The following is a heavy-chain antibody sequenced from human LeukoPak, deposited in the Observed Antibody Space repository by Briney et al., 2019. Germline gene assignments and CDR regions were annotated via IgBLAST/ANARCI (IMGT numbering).Heavy chain of an antibody. J-gene: IGHJ4*02. V-gene: IGHV1-18*01. CDR3: ARDGIMITFGGVIVIPYFDY. Sequence: ASVKVSCKASGYTFTSYGISWVRQAPGQGLEWMGWISAYNGKTNYVQKLQGRVTMTTDTSTSTAYMELRSLRSDDTAVYYCARDGIMITFGGVIVIPYFDYWGQGTLVTVSS. CDR1: GYTFTSYG. CDR2: ISAYNGKT. D-gene: IGHD3-16*02.